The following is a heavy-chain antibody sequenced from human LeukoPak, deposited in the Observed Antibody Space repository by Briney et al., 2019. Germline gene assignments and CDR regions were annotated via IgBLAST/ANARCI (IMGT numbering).Heavy chain of an antibody. J-gene: IGHJ6*03. CDR1: GFTFSSYW. V-gene: IGHV3-7*01. CDR2: IKQDGSEK. D-gene: IGHD3-10*01. Sequence: GGSLRLSCAASGFTFSSYWMSWVRQAPGKGLEWVANIKQDGSEKYYVDSVKGRFTISRDNAKNSVYLQVNSLRAEDTAVYYCARAIRRITVVRGQDYYYYMDVWGKGTTVTVSS. CDR3: ARAIRRITVVRGQDYYYYMDV.